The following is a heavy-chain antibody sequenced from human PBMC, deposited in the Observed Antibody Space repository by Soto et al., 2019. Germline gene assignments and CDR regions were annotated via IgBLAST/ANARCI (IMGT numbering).Heavy chain of an antibody. CDR1: GFTFTNFW. Sequence: GGSLRLSCEASGFTFTNFWMHWVRQVPGKGLVWVSRIDTSGSSTSYADSVKGRFTMSRGNAKNSVSLKMNSLRAEDTGVYYCAKGSWDFDLWGRGSLVPAPQ. J-gene: IGHJ4*02. V-gene: IGHV3-74*01. CDR3: AKGSWDFDL. CDR2: IDTSGSST. D-gene: IGHD3-10*01.